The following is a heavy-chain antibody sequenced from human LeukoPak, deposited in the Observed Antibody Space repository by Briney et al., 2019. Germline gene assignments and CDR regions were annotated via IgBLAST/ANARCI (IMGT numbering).Heavy chain of an antibody. CDR3: AHCSGGSCYSGRFDY. CDR2: ISAYNGNT. D-gene: IGHD2-15*01. J-gene: IGHJ4*02. Sequence: ASVKVSCKASGYTFTSYGISWVRLAPGQGLEWMGWISAYNGNTNYAQKLQGRVTMTTDTSTSTAYMELRSLRSDDTAVYYCAHCSGGSCYSGRFDYWGQGTLVTVSS. CDR1: GYTFTSYG. V-gene: IGHV1-18*01.